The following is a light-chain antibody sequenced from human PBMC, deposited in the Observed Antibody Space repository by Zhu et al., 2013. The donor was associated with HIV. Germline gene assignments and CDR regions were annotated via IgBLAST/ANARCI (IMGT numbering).Light chain of an antibody. CDR1: SSNIGSHS. CDR3: AAWDDSLNDWV. V-gene: IGLV1-44*01. Sequence: QSVLTQPLSASGTPGQRVTISCSGSSSNIGSHSVNWYQQLPGTAPKLLICNNNERPSGVPDRFSGSKSGTSTSLAIGGLQSEDEADYYCAAWDDSLNDWVFGGGTKLTVL. J-gene: IGLJ3*02. CDR2: NNN.